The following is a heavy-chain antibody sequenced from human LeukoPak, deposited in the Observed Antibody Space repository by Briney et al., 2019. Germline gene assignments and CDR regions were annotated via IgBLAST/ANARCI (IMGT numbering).Heavy chain of an antibody. V-gene: IGHV3-7*01. D-gene: IGHD2-21*01. CDR3: ARETYCGGDCYNFDY. Sequence: GGSLRLSCAASGFIFSSYWMSWVRQAPGKGLEWVANIKQDGSEKYYVDSVKGRFTISRDNAKNSLYLQMNSLRAEDTAVYYCARETYCGGDCYNFDYWGQGTLVTVSS. CDR2: IKQDGSEK. CDR1: GFIFSSYW. J-gene: IGHJ4*02.